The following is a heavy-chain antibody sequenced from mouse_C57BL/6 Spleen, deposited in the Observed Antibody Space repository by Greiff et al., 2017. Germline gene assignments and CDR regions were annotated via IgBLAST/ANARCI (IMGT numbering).Heavy chain of an antibody. V-gene: IGHV1-42*01. Sequence: EVQLQQSVPELVKPGASVKISCKASGYSFTGYYMNWVKQSPEKSLEWIGEINPSTGGTTYNQKFKAKATLTVDNSSSTSYLQLKSLTSEDSAVYYCARWDWEGYYFDYWGQGTTLTVSS. CDR2: INPSTGGT. CDR1: GYSFTGYY. J-gene: IGHJ2*01. D-gene: IGHD4-1*01. CDR3: ARWDWEGYYFDY.